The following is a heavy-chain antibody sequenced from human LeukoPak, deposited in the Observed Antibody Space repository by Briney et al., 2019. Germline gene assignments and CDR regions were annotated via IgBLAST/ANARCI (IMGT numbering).Heavy chain of an antibody. CDR1: GFPFSSYA. CDR3: AKDQNMVATAPFDC. Sequence: GGSLRLSCAASGFPFSSYAMSWVRQAPGKGLEWVSAISGNAGSTYYADSVKGRFTISRDNSKNTLYLQMSSLRAEDTAVYYCAKDQNMVATAPFDCWGQGTLVTVSS. D-gene: IGHD5-12*01. J-gene: IGHJ4*02. V-gene: IGHV3-23*01. CDR2: ISGNAGST.